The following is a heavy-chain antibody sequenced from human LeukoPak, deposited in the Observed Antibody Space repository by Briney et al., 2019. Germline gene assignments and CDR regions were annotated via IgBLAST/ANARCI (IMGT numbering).Heavy chain of an antibody. CDR3: ARDLTSGTALDY. Sequence: HPGGSLRLSCAASGFTFSSYAMHWVRQAPGKGLEWVAVISYDGSNKYYADSVKGRFTISRDNSKNTLCLQMNSLRAEDTAVYYCARDLTSGTALDYWGQGTLVTVSS. V-gene: IGHV3-30-3*01. CDR1: GFTFSSYA. CDR2: ISYDGSNK. D-gene: IGHD1-26*01. J-gene: IGHJ4*02.